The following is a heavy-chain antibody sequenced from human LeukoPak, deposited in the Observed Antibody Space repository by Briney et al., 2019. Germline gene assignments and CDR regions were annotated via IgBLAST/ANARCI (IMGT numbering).Heavy chain of an antibody. CDR3: AKDQPGYYSSSWTPYFDY. CDR2: MSWNPGSM. V-gene: IGHV3-9*01. J-gene: IGHJ4*02. D-gene: IGHD6-13*01. CDR1: GFTFDDFA. Sequence: PGGSLRLSCVTSGFTFDDFAMHWVRQAPGKGLEWVSSMSWNPGSMDYADSVRGRFTISRDKAKNSLYLQMNSLRPEDTALYYCAKDQPGYYSSSWTPYFDYWGQGTLVTVSS.